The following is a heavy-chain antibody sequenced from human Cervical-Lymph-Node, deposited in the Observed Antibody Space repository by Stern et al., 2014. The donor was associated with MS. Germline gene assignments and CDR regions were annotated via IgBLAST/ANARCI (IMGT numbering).Heavy chain of an antibody. CDR3: ASPSTVNVGGMDV. CDR2: MIPIICTP. J-gene: IGHJ6*02. Sequence: VQLMESGAEVKKPGSSVTVSCTASGGTFRSHAINWVRNAPGQGLEWVGEMIPIICTPDYAQKVQDRVTIAADESTSTAYMYLSSLRSEDTAVYYWASPSTVNVGGMDVWGQGTTVTVSS. D-gene: IGHD4-17*01. V-gene: IGHV1-69*01. CDR1: GGTFRSHA.